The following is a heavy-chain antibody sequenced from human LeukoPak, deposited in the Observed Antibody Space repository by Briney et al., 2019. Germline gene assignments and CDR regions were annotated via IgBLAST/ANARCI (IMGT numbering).Heavy chain of an antibody. D-gene: IGHD1-1*01. CDR1: GGSISSYY. Sequence: SSETLSLTCTVSGGSISSYYRSWIRQPPGKGLEWIGYIYYSGSTNYNPSLKSRVTISVDTSKNQFSLKLSSVTAADTAVYYCARVLESTFDYWGQGTLVTVSS. J-gene: IGHJ4*02. V-gene: IGHV4-59*01. CDR3: ARVLESTFDY. CDR2: IYYSGST.